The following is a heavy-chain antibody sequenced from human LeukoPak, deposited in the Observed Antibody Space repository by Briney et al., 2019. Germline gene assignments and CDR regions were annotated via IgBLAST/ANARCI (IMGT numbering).Heavy chain of an antibody. J-gene: IGHJ6*03. Sequence: GSLRLSCAASGFTFSSYEMNWIRQPPGKGLEWIGYIYYSGSTNYNPSLKSRVTISVDTSKNQFSLKLSSVTAADTAVYYCARQVGYSSSQDYYMDVWGKGTTVTVSS. V-gene: IGHV4-59*01. CDR2: IYYSGST. CDR3: ARQVGYSSSQDYYMDV. D-gene: IGHD6-6*01. CDR1: GFTFSSYE.